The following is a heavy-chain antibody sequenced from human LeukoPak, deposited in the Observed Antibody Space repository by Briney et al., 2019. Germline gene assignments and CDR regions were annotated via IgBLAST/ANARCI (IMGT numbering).Heavy chain of an antibody. D-gene: IGHD3-9*01. Sequence: GGSLRLSCVSSELTFGGYSMYWVRQAPGKGLEWVSSISGRGEITYYSDSVKGRFTISRDISKNTLDLQMNSLRVEDTAVYYCARGQTFESRLDYWGQGTLVTVSS. V-gene: IGHV3-23*01. CDR3: ARGQTFESRLDY. CDR1: ELTFGGYS. CDR2: ISGRGEIT. J-gene: IGHJ4*02.